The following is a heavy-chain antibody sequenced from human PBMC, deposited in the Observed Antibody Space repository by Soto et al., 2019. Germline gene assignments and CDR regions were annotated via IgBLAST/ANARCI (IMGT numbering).Heavy chain of an antibody. J-gene: IGHJ4*02. Sequence: EVQLLESGGGLVQPGGSLRLSCAASGFTFSSYAMNWVRQAPGKGLEWVSAISGSGDSTYYAVSVKGRFTISRDNSKNTLFLHMNSLRADDTAVYYCAKLWRHYYGSGSFYTDWGQGTLVTVSS. CDR1: GFTFSSYA. D-gene: IGHD3-10*01. CDR3: AKLWRHYYGSGSFYTD. V-gene: IGHV3-23*01. CDR2: ISGSGDST.